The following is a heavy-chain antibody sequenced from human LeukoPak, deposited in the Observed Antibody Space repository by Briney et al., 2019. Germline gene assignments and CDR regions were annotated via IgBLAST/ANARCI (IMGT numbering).Heavy chain of an antibody. CDR1: GGSISSSSYY. V-gene: IGHV4-39*01. Sequence: PSETLSLTCTVSGGSISSSSYYWGWIRQPPGKGLEWIGSIYYSGSTYYNPSLKSRVTISVDTSKNQFSLKLSSVTAADTAVYYCATSGWYLLPGVYWGQGTLVTVSS. D-gene: IGHD6-19*01. J-gene: IGHJ4*02. CDR2: IYYSGST. CDR3: ATSGWYLLPGVY.